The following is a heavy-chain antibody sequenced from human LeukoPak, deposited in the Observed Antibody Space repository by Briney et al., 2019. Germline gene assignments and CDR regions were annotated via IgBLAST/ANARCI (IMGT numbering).Heavy chain of an antibody. CDR1: GGSISSYY. D-gene: IGHD1-26*01. CDR2: IYTSGST. V-gene: IGHV4-4*09. Sequence: SETLSLTCTVSGGSISSYYWSWIRQPPGKGLEWIGYIYTSGSTNYNPSLKSRVTISVDTSKNQFSLKLSSVPAADTAVYYCARHGSGSSPFDYWGQGTLVTVSS. J-gene: IGHJ4*02. CDR3: ARHGSGSSPFDY.